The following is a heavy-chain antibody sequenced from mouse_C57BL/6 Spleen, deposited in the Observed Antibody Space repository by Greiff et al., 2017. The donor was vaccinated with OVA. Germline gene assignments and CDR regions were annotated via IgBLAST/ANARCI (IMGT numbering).Heavy chain of an antibody. D-gene: IGHD1-1*01. J-gene: IGHJ1*03. CDR3: AIYYGSSNWYFDV. V-gene: IGHV1-52*01. CDR2: IDPSDSET. CDR1: GYTFTSYW. Sequence: VKLQQPGAELVRPGSSVKLSCKASGYTFTSYWMHWVKQRPIQGLEWIGNIDPSDSETHYNQKFKDKATLTVDKSSSTAYMQLSSLTSEDSAVYYCAIYYGSSNWYFDVWGTGTTVTVSS.